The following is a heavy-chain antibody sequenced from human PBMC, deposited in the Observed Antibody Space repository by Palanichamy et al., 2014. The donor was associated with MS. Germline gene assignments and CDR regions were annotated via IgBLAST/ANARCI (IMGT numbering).Heavy chain of an antibody. Sequence: EVQLLESGGGLVQPGGSLRLSCAASGFTFSSYAMSWVRQAPGKGLEWVSGISGSGGSTYYADSVKGRFTISRDNSKNTLYLQMNSLRAEDTAVYYCARTTVAGRYFQHWGQGTLVTVSS. CDR2: ISGSGGST. J-gene: IGHJ1*01. CDR3: ARTTVAGRYFQH. D-gene: IGHD6-19*01. CDR1: GFTFSSYA. V-gene: IGHV3-23*01.